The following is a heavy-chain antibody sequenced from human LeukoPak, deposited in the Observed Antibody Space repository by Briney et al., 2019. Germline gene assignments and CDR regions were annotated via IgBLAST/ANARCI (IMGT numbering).Heavy chain of an antibody. Sequence: GASVKGSCKSSGDTPPSHAISWVRHAPGQGLEWMGKIIPAFGTANYAQKFQGRVTITADKSTRTAYMEMSSLRSEDTTVYYCARDYNWNFANSSPFDYWGQGNLVTVSS. CDR3: ARDYNWNFANSSPFDY. J-gene: IGHJ4*02. D-gene: IGHD1-7*01. CDR2: IIPAFGTA. V-gene: IGHV1-69*06. CDR1: GDTPPSHA.